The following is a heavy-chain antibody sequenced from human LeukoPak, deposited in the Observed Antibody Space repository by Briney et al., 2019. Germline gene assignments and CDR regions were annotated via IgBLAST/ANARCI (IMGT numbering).Heavy chain of an antibody. V-gene: IGHV4-59*01. CDR1: GGSISSYY. D-gene: IGHD5-12*01. CDR2: IYYSGST. Sequence: SETLSLTCTVSGGSISSYYWSWIRQPPGKGLEWIGYIYYSGSTNYNPSLKSRVTISVDTSKNQFSLKLSSVTAADTAVYYCARAVDSGYDFDYWGQGTLVTVSS. J-gene: IGHJ4*02. CDR3: ARAVDSGYDFDY.